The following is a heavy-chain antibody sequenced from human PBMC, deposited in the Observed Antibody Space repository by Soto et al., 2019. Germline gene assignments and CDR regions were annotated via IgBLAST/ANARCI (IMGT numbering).Heavy chain of an antibody. CDR3: AKAGHFSAPGSSWDYYYGMDV. D-gene: IGHD3-10*01. V-gene: IGHV3-23*01. CDR1: GFTFSTYA. CDR2: ISVGGGTT. Sequence: EVQLLESGGGLVQPGGSLRLSCAASGFTFSTYAMGWVRQAPGKGLEWVSGISVGGGTTYHADSVKGRFTISRDNSKNTLYLQMNSLRVEDPPVYYCAKAGHFSAPGSSWDYYYGMDVWGQGTTVTVSS. J-gene: IGHJ6*02.